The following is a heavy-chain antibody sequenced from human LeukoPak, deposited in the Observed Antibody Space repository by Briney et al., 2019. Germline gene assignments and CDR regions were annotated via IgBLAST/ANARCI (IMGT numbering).Heavy chain of an antibody. Sequence: PGGSLRLSCAASGFIFSSYGMHWVRQAPGKGLEWVAFIRYDGSNKYSVDSVKGRFTISRDNSKNTLYLQMNSLRAEDTAVYYCAKDSYYYGSGTPWGRCLDYWGQGTLVTVSS. CDR1: GFIFSSYG. CDR3: AKDSYYYGSGTPWGRCLDY. V-gene: IGHV3-30*02. D-gene: IGHD3-10*01. J-gene: IGHJ4*02. CDR2: IRYDGSNK.